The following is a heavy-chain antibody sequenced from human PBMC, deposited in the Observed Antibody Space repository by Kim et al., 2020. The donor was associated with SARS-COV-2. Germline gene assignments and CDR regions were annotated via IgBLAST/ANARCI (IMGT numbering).Heavy chain of an antibody. CDR1: GYTLTELS. Sequence: ASVKVSCKVSGYTLTELSMHWVRQAPGKGLEWMGSFDPEDDETIYAQKFQGRITMTEDTSSDTAYMELSSLRSEDTAVYYCATDLFLFSRIAVAGTAFDYWGQGTLVTVSS. D-gene: IGHD6-19*01. CDR3: ATDLFLFSRIAVAGTAFDY. J-gene: IGHJ4*02. CDR2: FDPEDDET. V-gene: IGHV1-24*01.